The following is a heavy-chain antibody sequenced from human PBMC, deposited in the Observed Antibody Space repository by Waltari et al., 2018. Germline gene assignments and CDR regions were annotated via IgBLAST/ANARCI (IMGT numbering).Heavy chain of an antibody. V-gene: IGHV4-59*11. CDR2: IYYRGST. CDR3: ARGNPYYYGSGSYLFYYYYYGMDV. J-gene: IGHJ6*02. D-gene: IGHD3-10*01. CDR1: GGSISSHY. Sequence: QVQLQESGPGLVKPSETLSLTCTVSGGSISSHYWSWIRQPPGKGLEWIGYIYYRGSTNNNPSLKSRVTISVDTSKNQFSLKLSSVTAADTAVYYCARGNPYYYGSGSYLFYYYYYGMDVWGQGTTVTVSS.